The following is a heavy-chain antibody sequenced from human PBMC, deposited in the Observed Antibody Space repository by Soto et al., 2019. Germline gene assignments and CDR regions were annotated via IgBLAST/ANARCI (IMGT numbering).Heavy chain of an antibody. CDR1: GGSISSRDYY. D-gene: IGHD2-15*01. CDR3: ARAGRGYCSGGSCYSGLHGMDV. CDR2: INYSGKT. V-gene: IGHV4-39*07. Sequence: SETLSLTCTVSGGSISSRDYYWAWIRQAPAKGPEWIGSINYSGKTYYTSSLKSRVTISVDTSRNQFSLKLSSVTAADAAVYYCARAGRGYCSGGSCYSGLHGMDVWGQGTTVTVSS. J-gene: IGHJ6*02.